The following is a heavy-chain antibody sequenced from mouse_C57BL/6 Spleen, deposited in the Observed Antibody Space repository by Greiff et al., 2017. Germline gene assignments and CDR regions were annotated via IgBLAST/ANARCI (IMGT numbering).Heavy chain of an antibody. Sequence: QVQLQQSGAELVRPGASVTLSCKASGYTFTDYEMHWVKQTPVHGLEWIGAIDPETGGTAYNKKFKGKAILTADKSSSTVYMELRRLTSEDSAVYYCTRYGTTVVATPDYWGQGTTLTVSS. CDR3: TRYGTTVVATPDY. V-gene: IGHV1-15*01. D-gene: IGHD1-1*01. J-gene: IGHJ2*01. CDR1: GYTFTDYE. CDR2: IDPETGGT.